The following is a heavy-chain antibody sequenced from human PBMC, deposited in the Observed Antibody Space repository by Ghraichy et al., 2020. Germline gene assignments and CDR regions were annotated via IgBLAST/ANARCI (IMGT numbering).Heavy chain of an antibody. CDR3: ARPNSSGWGDAFDI. D-gene: IGHD6-19*01. V-gene: IGHV4-38-2*02. CDR2: IYHSGSS. J-gene: IGHJ3*02. Sequence: SETLSLTCTVSGFSISSDYYWGWIRQPPGKGLEWIGTIYHSGSSYYNPSLKSRVTMSVDTSKNEFSLNLSSVTAADTSVYYCARPNSSGWGDAFDIWGQGTMFTVSS. CDR1: GFSISSDYY.